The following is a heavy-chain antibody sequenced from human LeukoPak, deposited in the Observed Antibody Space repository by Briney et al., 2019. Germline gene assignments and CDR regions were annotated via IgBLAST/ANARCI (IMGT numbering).Heavy chain of an antibody. CDR2: INHSGST. CDR3: ARGGSGYSYGPNWFDP. J-gene: IGHJ5*02. Sequence: SETLSLTCAVYGGSFSGYYWSWIRQPPGKGLEWVREINHSGSTNYNPSLKSRDTISVDTSKNQFSLKLSSVTAADTAVYYCARGGSGYSYGPNWFDPWGQGTLVTVSS. CDR1: GGSFSGYY. V-gene: IGHV4-34*01. D-gene: IGHD5-18*01.